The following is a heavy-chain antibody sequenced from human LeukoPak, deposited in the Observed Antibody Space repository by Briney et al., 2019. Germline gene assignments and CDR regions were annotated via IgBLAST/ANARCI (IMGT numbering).Heavy chain of an antibody. CDR3: ARGGRDIVVVPAAMKNRNWFDP. CDR1: GGSFSGYY. V-gene: IGHV4-34*01. J-gene: IGHJ5*02. D-gene: IGHD2-2*01. Sequence: PSETLSLTCAVYGGSFSGYYWSWIRQPPGKGLEWIGEINHSGSTNYNPSLNSRVTISVDTSKNQFSLKLSSVTAADTAVYYCARGGRDIVVVPAAMKNRNWFDPWGQGTLVTVSS. CDR2: INHSGST.